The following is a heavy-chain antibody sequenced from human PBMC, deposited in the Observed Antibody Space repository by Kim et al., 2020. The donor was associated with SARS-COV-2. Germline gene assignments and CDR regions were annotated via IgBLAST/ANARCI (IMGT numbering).Heavy chain of an antibody. D-gene: IGHD2-15*01. J-gene: IGHJ5*02. V-gene: IGHV3-74*01. Sequence: GGSLRLSCAASGFTFSSYWMHWVRQAPGKGLMWVSCINGDGSDTAYAGSVKGRFTISRDNAKNTLYLQMNSLRAEDTAVYYSARKDCSGGSCAFDPWGQGTLVPVSS. CDR1: GFTFSSYW. CDR2: INGDGSDT. CDR3: ARKDCSGGSCAFDP.